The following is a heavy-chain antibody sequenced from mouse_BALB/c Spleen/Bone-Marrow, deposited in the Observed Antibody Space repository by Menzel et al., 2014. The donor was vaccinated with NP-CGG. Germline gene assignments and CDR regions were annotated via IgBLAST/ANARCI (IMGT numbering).Heavy chain of an antibody. J-gene: IGHJ2*01. D-gene: IGHD3-1*01. CDR3: TTLARTNFDY. CDR1: GYTFPNYW. V-gene: IGHV1-5*01. CDR2: IYPGNSDT. Sequence: EVMLVESGTVLARPGAAVKMSCKASGYTFPNYWMHWVKQRPGQGLEWIGTIYPGNSDTTYNQKFKGKAKLTAVTSTSTAYMDLSSLTNEDSAVYYCTTLARTNFDYWGQGTTLTVSS.